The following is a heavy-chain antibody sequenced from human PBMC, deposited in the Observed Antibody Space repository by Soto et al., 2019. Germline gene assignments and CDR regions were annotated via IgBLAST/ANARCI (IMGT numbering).Heavy chain of an antibody. CDR3: AKVVGIAVAGDY. CDR2: ISGSGGST. D-gene: IGHD6-19*01. V-gene: IGHV3-23*01. Sequence: EVQLLESGGGLVQPGGSLRLSCAASGFTFSSYAMSWVRQAPGKGLEWVSAISGSGGSTYYADAVKGRFTISRDNSKNALYLQMNSLRAEDAAVYYCAKVVGIAVAGDYWGQGTLVTVSS. J-gene: IGHJ4*02. CDR1: GFTFSSYA.